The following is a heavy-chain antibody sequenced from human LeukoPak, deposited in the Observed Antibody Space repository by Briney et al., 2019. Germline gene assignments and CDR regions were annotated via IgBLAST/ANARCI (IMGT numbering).Heavy chain of an antibody. CDR3: AIGKPVADFYGMDV. J-gene: IGHJ6*02. V-gene: IGHV1-3*01. Sequence: ASVRVSCKASGYTFTSYAMHWVRQAPGQRLEWMGWINAGNGDTKYSQKFQGRVTITRDTSTSTAYMELRSLRSDDTAVYYCAIGKPVADFYGMDVWGQGTTVTVSS. CDR1: GYTFTSYA. D-gene: IGHD3/OR15-3a*01. CDR2: INAGNGDT.